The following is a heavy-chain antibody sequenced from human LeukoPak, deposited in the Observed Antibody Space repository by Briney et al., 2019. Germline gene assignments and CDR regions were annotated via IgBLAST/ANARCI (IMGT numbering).Heavy chain of an antibody. CDR3: AKDYYDSTGYWKGPFDY. J-gene: IGHJ4*02. CDR2: ISYDGSNK. V-gene: IGHV3-30*18. D-gene: IGHD3-22*01. Sequence: GGSLRLSCAASGFTFSSYGMHWVRQAPGEGLEWVAVISYDGSNKYYADSVKGRFTISRDNSKNTLYLQMNSLRAEDTAVYYCAKDYYDSTGYWKGPFDYWVQGTLVTVSS. CDR1: GFTFSSYG.